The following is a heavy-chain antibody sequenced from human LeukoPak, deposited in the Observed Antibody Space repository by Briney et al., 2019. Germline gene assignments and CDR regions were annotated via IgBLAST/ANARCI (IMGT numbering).Heavy chain of an antibody. CDR3: ARRRVIAAAANWFDP. Sequence: ASVKVSCKASGYTFTSYGISWVRQAPGQGLERMGWISAYNGNTNYAQKLQGRVTMTTDTSTSTAYKELRSLRSDDTAVYYCARRRVIAAAANWFDPWGQGTLVTVSS. CDR1: GYTFTSYG. D-gene: IGHD6-13*01. J-gene: IGHJ5*02. CDR2: ISAYNGNT. V-gene: IGHV1-18*01.